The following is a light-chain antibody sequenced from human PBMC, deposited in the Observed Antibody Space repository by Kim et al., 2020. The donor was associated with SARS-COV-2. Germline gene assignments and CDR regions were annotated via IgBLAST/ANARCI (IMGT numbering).Light chain of an antibody. J-gene: IGLJ2*01. Sequence: QSALTQPASVSGSPGQSITISCTGPSGDVGSHNYVSWYQQYPSKAPKLIIYDATNRPSWVSTRFSASKSDNTASLTISGLQADDEADYYCSSYTGSTTHLVFGGGTKVTVL. CDR2: DAT. V-gene: IGLV2-14*01. CDR1: SGDVGSHNY. CDR3: SSYTGSTTHLV.